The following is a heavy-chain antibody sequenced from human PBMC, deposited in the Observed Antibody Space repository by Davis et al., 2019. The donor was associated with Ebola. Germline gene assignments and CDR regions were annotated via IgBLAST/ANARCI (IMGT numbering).Heavy chain of an antibody. Sequence: GESLKISCAASGFTFSSYSMNWVRQAPVRGLEWVANIKQDGSEKQYVHSVRGRFTISRDNAKNSLYLQMNSLRAEDTAVYYCAIANRGPVADTGDYWGQGTLVTVSS. CDR1: GFTFSSYS. CDR2: IKQDGSEK. V-gene: IGHV3-7*03. CDR3: AIANRGPVADTGDY. D-gene: IGHD6-19*01. J-gene: IGHJ4*02.